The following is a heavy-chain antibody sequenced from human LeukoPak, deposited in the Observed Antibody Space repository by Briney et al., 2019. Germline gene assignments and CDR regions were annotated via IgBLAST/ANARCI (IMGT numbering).Heavy chain of an antibody. CDR1: GFTFSSYA. J-gene: IGHJ4*02. Sequence: GGSLRLSCAASGFTFSSYAMSWVRQAPGKGLEWVSAISGSGTSTYYADSVKGRFTISRDNSKNTLYLQMNSLRAEDTAVYYCAKTLVVTPRSFDYWGQGTLVTVSS. CDR3: AKTLVVTPRSFDY. CDR2: ISGSGTST. V-gene: IGHV3-23*01. D-gene: IGHD2-15*01.